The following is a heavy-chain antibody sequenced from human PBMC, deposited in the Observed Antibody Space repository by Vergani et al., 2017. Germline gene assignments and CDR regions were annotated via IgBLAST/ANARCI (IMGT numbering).Heavy chain of an antibody. CDR1: GGSISSSSYY. CDR3: ARRYSYGYFVDY. J-gene: IGHJ4*02. Sequence: QLQLQESGPGLVKPSETLSLTCTVSGGSISSSSYYWGWIRQPPGKGLEWIGSIYYSGSTYYNPSLKSRVTISVDTSKNQFSLKLSSVTAADPAVYYCARRYSYGYFVDYWGQGTLVTVSS. CDR2: IYYSGST. V-gene: IGHV4-39*01. D-gene: IGHD5-18*01.